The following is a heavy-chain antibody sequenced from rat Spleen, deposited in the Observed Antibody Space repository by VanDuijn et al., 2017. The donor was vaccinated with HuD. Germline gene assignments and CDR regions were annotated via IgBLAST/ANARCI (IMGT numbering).Heavy chain of an antibody. V-gene: IGHV5-27*01. J-gene: IGHJ1*01. Sequence: EVQLVESGGGLVQPGRSLKLSCAASGFTFSNYYMAWVRQAPTKGLEWVAYISTGGGSTYYRDSVKGRFTISRDNAKSTLYLQMDSLRSEDTATYYCTTARRYGGPPTTHFDFWGPGTMVTVSS. CDR1: GFTFSNYY. CDR3: TTARRYGGPPTTHFDF. CDR2: ISTGGGST. D-gene: IGHD1-11*01.